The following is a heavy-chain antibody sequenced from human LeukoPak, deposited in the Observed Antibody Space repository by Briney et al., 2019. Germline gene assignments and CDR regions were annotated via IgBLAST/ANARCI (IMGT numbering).Heavy chain of an antibody. J-gene: IGHJ4*02. Sequence: SETLSLTCTVSGGSISSSSYYWGWIRRPPGKGLEWIGSIYYSGSTYYNPSLKSRVTISVDTSKNQFSLKLSSVTAADTAVYYCARQQIATWDYWGQGTLVTVSS. V-gene: IGHV4-39*01. CDR2: IYYSGST. CDR1: GGSISSSSYY. D-gene: IGHD2-21*01. CDR3: ARQQIATWDY.